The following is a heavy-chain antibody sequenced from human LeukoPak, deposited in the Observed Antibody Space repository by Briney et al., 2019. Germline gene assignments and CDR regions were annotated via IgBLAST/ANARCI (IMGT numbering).Heavy chain of an antibody. CDR2: IRGSGGST. D-gene: IGHD3-10*01. J-gene: IGHJ4*02. CDR3: AKGHYYGSGSLDY. V-gene: IGHV3-23*01. CDR1: GFIVNSYV. Sequence: GGSLRLSCAASGFIVNSYVMSWVRQAPGKGLEWVSLIRGSGGSTYYADSVRGRFTISRDNSKNTLYLQMNSLRAEDTAVYYCAKGHYYGSGSLDYWGQGTLVTVSS.